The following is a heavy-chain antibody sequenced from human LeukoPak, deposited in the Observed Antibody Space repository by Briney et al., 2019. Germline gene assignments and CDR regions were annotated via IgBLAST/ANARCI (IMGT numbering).Heavy chain of an antibody. J-gene: IGHJ1*01. CDR1: GDSISSRDYY. Sequence: SQTLSLTCSVSGDSISSRDYYWSWIRQPPGKGLEWIGYIYYSGSTSYNPSLKSRVTISVDTSKNQFSLKLSSVTAADTAVYYCARQSRPLAYCGGDCIGYFQHWGQGTLVTVSS. V-gene: IGHV4-30-4*08. CDR2: IYYSGST. CDR3: ARQSRPLAYCGGDCIGYFQH. D-gene: IGHD2-21*02.